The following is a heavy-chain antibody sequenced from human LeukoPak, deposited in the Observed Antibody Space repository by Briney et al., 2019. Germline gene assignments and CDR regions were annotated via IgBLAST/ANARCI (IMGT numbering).Heavy chain of an antibody. Sequence: GAPVKASCKASGGTFSSYSIRWVRQAPGQGPEWMGRIIPILGIANYAQQFQGRVTITADKSTSTAYIELSSLRSEDTAVDYCASPLSLVSGSANHFDYWGQGTLVTVSS. V-gene: IGHV1-69*02. J-gene: IGHJ4*02. CDR1: GGTFSSYS. CDR2: IIPILGIA. CDR3: ASPLSLVSGSANHFDY. D-gene: IGHD2-2*01.